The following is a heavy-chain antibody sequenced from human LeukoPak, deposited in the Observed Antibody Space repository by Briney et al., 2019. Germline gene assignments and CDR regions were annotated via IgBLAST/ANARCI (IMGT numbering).Heavy chain of an antibody. V-gene: IGHV3-66*01. CDR3: ARVHMGSSAWYYDY. CDR2: IYSGGTT. J-gene: IGHJ4*02. Sequence: GGSLRLSCAASGFTVSSNYMSWVRQSPGKGLEWVSLIYSGGTTYYADSVKGRFTISRDNSKNTVYLQMNSLRAEDTAVYYCARVHMGSSAWYYDYWGQGTLVTVSS. D-gene: IGHD6-19*01. CDR1: GFTVSSNY.